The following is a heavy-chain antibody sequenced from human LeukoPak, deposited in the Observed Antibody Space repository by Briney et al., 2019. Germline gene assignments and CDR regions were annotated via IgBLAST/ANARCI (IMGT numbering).Heavy chain of an antibody. J-gene: IGHJ6*04. V-gene: IGHV1-69*13. CDR3: ATELGYCSSTSCDDYYYYGMDV. D-gene: IGHD2-2*01. Sequence: ASVKVSCKASGGTFSSYAISWVRQAPGQGLEWMGGIIPIFGTANYTQKFQGRVTITADESTSTAYMELSSLRSEDTAVYYCATELGYCSSTSCDDYYYYGMDVWGKGTTVAVSS. CDR2: IIPIFGTA. CDR1: GGTFSSYA.